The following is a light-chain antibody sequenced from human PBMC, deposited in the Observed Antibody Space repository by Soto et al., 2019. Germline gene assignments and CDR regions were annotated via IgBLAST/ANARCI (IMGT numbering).Light chain of an antibody. V-gene: IGKV3-15*01. CDR1: QSGRSS. Sequence: EIVMTQSPATLSVSPVEGVTLSCRASQSGRSSLAWYQQKPGQAPRLLIYGASTRATGIPARFSGSGSGTDFALNITSLQSETFAVYYCQQYDKWRGVGPGNKVEIK. CDR3: QQYDKWRG. CDR2: GAS. J-gene: IGKJ3*01.